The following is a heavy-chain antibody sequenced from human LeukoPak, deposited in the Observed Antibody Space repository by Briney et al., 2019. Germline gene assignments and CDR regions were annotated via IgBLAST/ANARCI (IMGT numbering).Heavy chain of an antibody. CDR1: GGPFSSYA. V-gene: IGHV1-69*13. Sequence: ASVKVSCKAFGGPFSSYAISWVRQAPGQGLEWMGGIIPMFGTASYAQKFQGKVTITADASRRTAYMELNSLRSEDTAVYYCAKETRDSGGYQYWGQGTLVTVSS. D-gene: IGHD3-22*01. CDR2: IIPMFGTA. J-gene: IGHJ4*02. CDR3: AKETRDSGGYQY.